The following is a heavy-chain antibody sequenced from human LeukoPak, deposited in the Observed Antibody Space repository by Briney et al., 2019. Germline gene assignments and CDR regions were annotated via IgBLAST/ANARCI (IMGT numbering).Heavy chain of an antibody. CDR3: ARNVWD. J-gene: IGHJ4*02. CDR1: GGSISSSSYY. Sequence: PSETLSLTCTVPGGSISSSSYYWGWIRQPPGKGLEWIGSIHYSGSIYYNPSLKSRVTISVDKSKNQFSLKLSSVTAADTAVYYCARNVWDWGQGTLVTVSS. CDR2: IHYSGSI. D-gene: IGHD1-1*01. V-gene: IGHV4-39*07.